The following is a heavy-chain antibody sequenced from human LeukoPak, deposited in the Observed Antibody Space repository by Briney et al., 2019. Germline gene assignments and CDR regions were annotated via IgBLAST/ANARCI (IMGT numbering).Heavy chain of an antibody. CDR3: ARDKEGIAVPYYYYGMDV. J-gene: IGHJ6*02. CDR2: IYSGGST. D-gene: IGHD6-19*01. V-gene: IGHV3-66*01. CDR1: GFTVSSNY. Sequence: GGSLRLSCAASGFTVSSNYMSWVRQAPGKGLEWVSVIYSGGSTYYADSVKGRFTISRDNSKNTLYLQMNSLRAEDTAVYYCARDKEGIAVPYYYYGMDVWGQGTTVTVSS.